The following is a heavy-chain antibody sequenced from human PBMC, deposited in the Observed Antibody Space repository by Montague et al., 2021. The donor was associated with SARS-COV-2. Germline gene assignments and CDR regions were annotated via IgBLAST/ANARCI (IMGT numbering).Heavy chain of an antibody. V-gene: IGHV4-34*01. CDR1: GGSFTGYY. CDR2: INHSGSS. D-gene: IGHD2-8*01. CDR3: ARQLPSYCATNKCYPYYFDG. J-gene: IGHJ4*02. Sequence: SETLSLTCAVYGGSFTGYYWTWIRQPPGKGLEWIGEINHSGSSNYNPSLESRVTMSVDTSKNQFSLRLNSVSAADTAVYFCARQLPSYCATNKCYPYYFDGWGQGALVTVSS.